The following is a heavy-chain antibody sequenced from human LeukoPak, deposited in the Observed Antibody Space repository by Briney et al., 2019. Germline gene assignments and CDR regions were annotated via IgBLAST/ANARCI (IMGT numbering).Heavy chain of an antibody. D-gene: IGHD1-26*01. Sequence: SETLSLTCTVSGDSVRSTYWTWIRQPPGKGLECIGYIAYTGDINYNPSLKSRVTISLDMSTNQFPLKLSSVTAAETAVYSCANHTRIPDYWGPGALATVSS. J-gene: IGHJ4*02. V-gene: IGHV4-59*02. CDR1: GDSVRSTY. CDR3: ANHTRIPDY. CDR2: IAYTGDI.